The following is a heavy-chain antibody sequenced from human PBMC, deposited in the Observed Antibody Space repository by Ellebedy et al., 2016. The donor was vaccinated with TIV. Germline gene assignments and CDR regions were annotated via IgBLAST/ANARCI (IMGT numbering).Heavy chain of an antibody. CDR2: IDDDSSDL. Sequence: PGGSLRLFCVASGFTFSAYSMNWVRQAPGKGLEWVSSIDDDSSDLFYPDSVKGRFTISRDNAKTSLYLQMSSLRAEDTAVYYCARDLRGAARGDSWGQGTLVTVSS. V-gene: IGHV3-21*01. CDR3: ARDLRGAARGDS. CDR1: GFTFSAYS. D-gene: IGHD6-6*01. J-gene: IGHJ5*01.